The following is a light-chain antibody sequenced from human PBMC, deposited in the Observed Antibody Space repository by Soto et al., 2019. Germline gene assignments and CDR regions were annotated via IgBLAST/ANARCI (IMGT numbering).Light chain of an antibody. Sequence: QSALTQPASVSGSPGQSITVSCTGTSSDVGGYDFVSWYQHHPGKAPKLILYDVSDRPSGVSSRFSGSKSGNTASLTISGLQAEDESEYYCSSYTSSSTVLFGGGTKLTVL. CDR1: SSDVGGYDF. J-gene: IGLJ2*01. CDR3: SSYTSSSTVL. CDR2: DVS. V-gene: IGLV2-14*03.